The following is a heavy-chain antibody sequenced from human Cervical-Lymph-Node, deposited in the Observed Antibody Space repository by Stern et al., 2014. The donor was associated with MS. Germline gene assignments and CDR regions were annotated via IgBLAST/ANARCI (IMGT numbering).Heavy chain of an antibody. J-gene: IGHJ6*02. Sequence: EVQLLESGGNLVQPGGSRRLSCAVSGFTVTNNYMSWVRQAPGKGLEWVSVIYSGGDTYYADSVKGRFTISRDKSKNTLYLQMNSLTEEDTAVYYCVRGTDMDVWGQGTTVTVSS. CDR2: IYSGGDT. V-gene: IGHV3-66*01. CDR3: VRGTDMDV. CDR1: GFTVTNNY.